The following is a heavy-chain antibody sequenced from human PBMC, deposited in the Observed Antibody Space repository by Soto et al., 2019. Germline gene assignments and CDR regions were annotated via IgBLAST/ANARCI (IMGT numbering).Heavy chain of an antibody. Sequence: QVQLVQSGAEVKKPGSSVKVSCKASGGTLSNYGVSWVRQAPGQGLEWLGGIIPVFGTANYAHTFQGRLTITADESTSTVYMDVSSLRSEDTAVYYWARGDATKIIVTTYYGMDVWGQGTTVTVSS. CDR1: GGTLSNYG. CDR3: ARGDATKIIVTTYYGMDV. J-gene: IGHJ6*02. CDR2: IIPVFGTA. D-gene: IGHD4-17*01. V-gene: IGHV1-69*12.